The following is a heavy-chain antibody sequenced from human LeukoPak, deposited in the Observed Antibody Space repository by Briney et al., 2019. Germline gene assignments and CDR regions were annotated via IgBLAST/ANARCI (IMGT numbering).Heavy chain of an antibody. V-gene: IGHV3-23*01. J-gene: IGHJ4*02. CDR1: GFTFSDYY. Sequence: PGGSLRLSCAASGFTFSDYYMSWIRQAPGKGLEWVAIITATGDTAYYADSVKGRFTISRDNSRNTVYMQMDSLRAEDTAIYYCAGDRNSDWYSPLDYWGQGSQVTVSP. CDR2: ITATGDTA. D-gene: IGHD6-19*01. CDR3: AGDRNSDWYSPLDY.